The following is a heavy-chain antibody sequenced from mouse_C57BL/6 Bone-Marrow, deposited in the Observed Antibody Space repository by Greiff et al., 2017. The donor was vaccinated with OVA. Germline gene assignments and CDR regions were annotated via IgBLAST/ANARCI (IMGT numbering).Heavy chain of an antibody. J-gene: IGHJ3*01. CDR3: TRKGVYYCGSSGFAY. Sequence: VQLQQSGAELVRPGASVTLSCKASGYTFTDYEMHWVKQTPVHGLEWIGAIDPETGGTAYNQKFKGKAILTADKSSSTTYMELRSLTSEDSAVYYCTRKGVYYCGSSGFAYWGQGTLVTVSA. D-gene: IGHD1-1*01. V-gene: IGHV1-15*01. CDR1: GYTFTDYE. CDR2: IDPETGGT.